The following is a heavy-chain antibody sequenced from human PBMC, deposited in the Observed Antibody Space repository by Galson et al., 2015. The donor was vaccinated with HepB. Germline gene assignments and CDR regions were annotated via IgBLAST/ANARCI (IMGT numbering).Heavy chain of an antibody. CDR2: ISGSGGST. CDR1: GFTFSSYA. D-gene: IGHD3-22*01. CDR3: ANGVATYYYDSSGFNWFDP. J-gene: IGHJ5*02. Sequence: SLRLSCAASGFTFSSYAMSWVRQAPGKGLEWVSAISGSGGSTYYADSVKGRFTISRDNSKNTLYLQMNSLRAEDTAVYYCANGVATYYYDSSGFNWFDPWGQGTLVTVSS. V-gene: IGHV3-23*01.